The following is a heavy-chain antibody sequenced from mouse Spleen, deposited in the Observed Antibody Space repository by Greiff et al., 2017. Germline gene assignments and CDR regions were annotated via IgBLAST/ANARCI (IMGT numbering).Heavy chain of an antibody. Sequence: EVKLMESGGGLVKPGGSLKLSCAASGFTFSDYYMYWVRQTPEKRLEWVATISDGSTYTYYSDSVKGRFTISRDNAKNNLYLQMSSLKSEDTAMYYCARDTSGYDWFAYWGQGTLVTVSA. V-gene: IGHV5-4*02. CDR2: ISDGSTYT. CDR3: ARDTSGYDWFAY. J-gene: IGHJ3*01. D-gene: IGHD3-1*01. CDR1: GFTFSDYY.